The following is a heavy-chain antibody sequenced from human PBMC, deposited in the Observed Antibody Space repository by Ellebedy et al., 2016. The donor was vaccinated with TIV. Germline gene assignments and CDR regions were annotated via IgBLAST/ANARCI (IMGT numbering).Heavy chain of an antibody. D-gene: IGHD6-19*01. J-gene: IGHJ6*02. CDR3: AREEVAVAPGGDYYGMDV. V-gene: IGHV1-46*01. Sequence: AASVKVSCKASGYTFISYYMHWVRQAPGQGLEWMGIINPSGGSTSYAQKFQGRVTMTRDTSTSTVYMELSSLRSEDTAVYYCAREEVAVAPGGDYYGMDVWGQGTTVTVSS. CDR2: INPSGGST. CDR1: GYTFISYY.